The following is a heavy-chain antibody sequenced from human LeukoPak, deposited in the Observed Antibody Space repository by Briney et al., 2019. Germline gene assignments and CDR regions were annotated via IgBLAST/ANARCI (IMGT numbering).Heavy chain of an antibody. D-gene: IGHD3/OR15-3a*01. CDR2: INPSGGNT. J-gene: IGHJ4*02. CDR3: ARQTGSGLFILP. Sequence: ASVKVSCKASGYTFTSYYIHWGRQAPGQGLEWMGIINPSGGNTSYAQKFQGRVTMTSDTSTSTVYMELSSLRSEDTAVYYCARQTGSGLFILPGGQGTLVTVSS. V-gene: IGHV1-46*01. CDR1: GYTFTSYY.